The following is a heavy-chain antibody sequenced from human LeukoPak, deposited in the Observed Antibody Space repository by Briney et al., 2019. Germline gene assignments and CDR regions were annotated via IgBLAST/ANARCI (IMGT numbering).Heavy chain of an antibody. J-gene: IGHJ5*02. CDR2: IYYSGST. V-gene: IGHV4-39*01. D-gene: IGHD3-22*01. CDR1: GGSISSSSYY. Sequence: PSETLSLTCTVSGGSISSSSYYWGWIRQPPGNGLEWHGSIYYSGSTYYNPSLKSRVTISVDTSKNQFSLKLSSVTPADTAVYYCARPTNDHDSTVDSFDPWGQGTLVTVSS. CDR3: ARPTNDHDSTVDSFDP.